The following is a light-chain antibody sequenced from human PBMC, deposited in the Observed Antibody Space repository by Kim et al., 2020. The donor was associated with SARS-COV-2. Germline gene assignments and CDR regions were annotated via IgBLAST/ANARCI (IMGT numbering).Light chain of an antibody. CDR3: QKCDSAPWT. Sequence: DIQMTQSPSSLSASVGDRVTITCRASQDIINYLAWFQLKPGKAPKLLIYAASALQPGVPSRFSGSGSGTDFTLTVTSLQPEDVATYYCQKCDSAPWTFGQGTKVEIK. J-gene: IGKJ1*01. V-gene: IGKV1-27*01. CDR2: AAS. CDR1: QDIINY.